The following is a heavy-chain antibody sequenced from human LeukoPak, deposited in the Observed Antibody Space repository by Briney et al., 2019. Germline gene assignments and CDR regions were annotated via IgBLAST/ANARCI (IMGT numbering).Heavy chain of an antibody. D-gene: IGHD3-3*01. V-gene: IGHV1-18*01. CDR3: ARENYDFWSGGLSRDY. Sequence: GASVKVSCKASGYTFTSYGISWVRQAPGQGPEWMGWISAYNGNTNYAQKLQGRVTMTTDTSTSTAYMELRSLRSDDTAVYYCARENYDFWSGGLSRDYWGQGTLVTVSS. J-gene: IGHJ4*02. CDR2: ISAYNGNT. CDR1: GYTFTSYG.